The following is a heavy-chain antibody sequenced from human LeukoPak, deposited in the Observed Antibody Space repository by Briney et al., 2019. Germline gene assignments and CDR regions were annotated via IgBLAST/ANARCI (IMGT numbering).Heavy chain of an antibody. CDR3: ARDWRSGYSIDN. J-gene: IGHJ4*02. D-gene: IGHD6-19*01. CDR1: GFTFDDYG. V-gene: IGHV3-20*04. CDR2: ITWSADST. Sequence: GGSLRLSCAASGFTFDDYGMSWVRQAPGRGLEWVSGITWSADSTGYAEAVKGRFTISRDNAKNSLYLQMNSLRAEDTALYYCARDWRSGYSIDNWGQGTLVTVSS.